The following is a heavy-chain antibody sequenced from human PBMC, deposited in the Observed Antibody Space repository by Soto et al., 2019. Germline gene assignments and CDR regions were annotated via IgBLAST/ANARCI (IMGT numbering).Heavy chain of an antibody. CDR2: IIGSGGST. CDR3: ANRNDYGSGSYFPFDH. J-gene: IGHJ4*02. D-gene: IGHD3-10*01. CDR1: GXTLSSYG. V-gene: IGHV3-23*01. Sequence: GSLRLSCAASGXTLSSYGMSWVRQAPGKGLEWVSSIIGSGGSTYYADYVSGRFNISRDNSKNTLYLQMSSLRAEDTAVYYCANRNDYGSGSYFPFDHWGQGTLGTVSS.